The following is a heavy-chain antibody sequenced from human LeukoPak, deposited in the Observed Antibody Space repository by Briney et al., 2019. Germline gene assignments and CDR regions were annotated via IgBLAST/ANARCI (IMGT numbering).Heavy chain of an antibody. D-gene: IGHD1-7*01. CDR1: GGSISSGDYY. V-gene: IGHV4-30-4*01. Sequence: PSETLSLTCTVSGGSISSGDYYWSWIRQPPGKGLEWIGYIYYSGSTNYNPSLKSRVTISVDTSRNQFSLKLSSVTAADTAVYYCARRPAGTSFDIWGHGTMVIVSS. CDR2: IYYSGST. J-gene: IGHJ3*02. CDR3: ARRPAGTSFDI.